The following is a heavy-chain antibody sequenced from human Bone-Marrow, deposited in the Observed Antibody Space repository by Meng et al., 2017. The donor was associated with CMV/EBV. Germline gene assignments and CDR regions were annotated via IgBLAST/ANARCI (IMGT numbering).Heavy chain of an antibody. V-gene: IGHV3-7*01. Sequence: GESLKISCAASGFTFSSYAMHWVRQAPGKGLEWVANIKQDGSEKYYVDSVKGRFTISRDNAKNSLYLQMNSLRAEDTAVYYCARDPVRIVVVPAAMPTYYYYYYGMDVWGQGTTVTASS. CDR2: IKQDGSEK. CDR3: ARDPVRIVVVPAAMPTYYYYYYGMDV. J-gene: IGHJ6*02. CDR1: GFTFSSYA. D-gene: IGHD2-2*01.